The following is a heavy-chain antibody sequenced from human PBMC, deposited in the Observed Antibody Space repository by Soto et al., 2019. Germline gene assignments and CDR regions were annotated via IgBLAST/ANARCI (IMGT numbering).Heavy chain of an antibody. J-gene: IGHJ4*02. D-gene: IGHD6-19*01. CDR3: AHSPGYSSGWAFDY. CDR1: GGSVSSASYL. CDR2: IYWDDDK. V-gene: IGHV2-5*08. Sequence: TLSLTCTVSGGSVSSASYLWSWIRQPPGKALEWLALIYWDDDKRYSPSLKSRLTITKDTSKNQVVLTMTNMDPVDTATYYCAHSPGYSSGWAFDYWGQGTLVTVSS.